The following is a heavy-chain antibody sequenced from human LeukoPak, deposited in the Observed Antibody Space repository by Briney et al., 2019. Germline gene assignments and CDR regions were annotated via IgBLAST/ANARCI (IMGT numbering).Heavy chain of an antibody. V-gene: IGHV1-18*01. CDR2: ISAYNGNT. CDR3: AKDSSGYPLDY. J-gene: IGHJ4*02. Sequence: ASVKVSCKASGYTFTSYGSSWVRQAPGQGLEWMGWISAYNGNTNYAQKLQGRVTMTTDTSTSTAYMELRSLRSDDTAVYYCAKDSSGYPLDYWGQGTLVTVSS. CDR1: GYTFTSYG. D-gene: IGHD3-22*01.